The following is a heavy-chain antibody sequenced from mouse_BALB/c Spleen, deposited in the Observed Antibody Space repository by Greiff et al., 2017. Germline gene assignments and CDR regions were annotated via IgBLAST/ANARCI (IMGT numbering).Heavy chain of an antibody. V-gene: IGHV1-87*01. CDR3: ARSVYRWDYAMDY. D-gene: IGHD2-14*01. CDR2: IYPGDGDT. J-gene: IGHJ4*01. CDR1: GYAFSSYW. Sequence: VQLQQSGAELVRPGSSVKISCKASGYAFSSYWMQWVKQRPGQGLEWIGAIYPGDGDTRYTQKFKGKATLTADKSSSTAYMQLSSLASEDSAVYYCARSVYRWDYAMDYWGQGTSVTVSS.